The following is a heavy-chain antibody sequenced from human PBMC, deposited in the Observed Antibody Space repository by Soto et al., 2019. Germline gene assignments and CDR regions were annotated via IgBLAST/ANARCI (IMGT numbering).Heavy chain of an antibody. CDR3: ARGYGDSHDY. V-gene: IGHV1-69*02. J-gene: IGHJ4*02. CDR2: IIPMFGIA. Sequence: QVQLVQSGAEVKKPGSSVKVSCKASGGTFSSSTISWVRQAPGQGLEWMGRIIPMFGIANYAQKVQGRVTITADKSTSTAYMELSSLRSEDTAVYYCARGYGDSHDYWGQGTLVTVSS. CDR1: GGTFSSST. D-gene: IGHD4-17*01.